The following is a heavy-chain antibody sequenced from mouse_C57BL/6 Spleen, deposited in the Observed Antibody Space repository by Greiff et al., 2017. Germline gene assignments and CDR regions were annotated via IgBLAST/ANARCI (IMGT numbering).Heavy chain of an antibody. Sequence: VQLQQSGPELVKPGASVKISCKASGYTFTDYYMNWVKQSHGKSLEWIGDINPNNGGTSYNQKFKGKATLTVDKSSSTAYMELRSLTSEDSAVYYCARRTNAVDYWGQGTSVTVSS. CDR3: ARRTNAVDY. CDR2: INPNNGGT. V-gene: IGHV1-26*01. J-gene: IGHJ4*01. CDR1: GYTFTDYY.